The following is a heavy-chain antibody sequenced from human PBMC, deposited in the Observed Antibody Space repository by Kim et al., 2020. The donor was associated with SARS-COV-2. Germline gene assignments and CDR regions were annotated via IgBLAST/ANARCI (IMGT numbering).Heavy chain of an antibody. CDR3: ARHRGRPYSRTYHLDY. Sequence: GESLKISCKGSGYSFTGYTFTSYWISWVRQVPGKGLEWMGRIDPSDSYVNYSPSFQGHVTISIDKYISTAYVQWTSLKASDTAMYYCARHRGRPYSRTYHLDYWGQGTLVTVSS. CDR1: GYSFTGYTFTSYW. D-gene: IGHD3-22*01. CDR2: IDPSDSYV. V-gene: IGHV5-10-1*01. J-gene: IGHJ4*02.